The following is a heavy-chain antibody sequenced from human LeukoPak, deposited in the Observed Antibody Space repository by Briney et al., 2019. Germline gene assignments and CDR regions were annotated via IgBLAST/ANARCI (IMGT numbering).Heavy chain of an antibody. CDR3: ARGSPDAAAAGMVWFDP. J-gene: IGHJ5*02. Sequence: GGSLRLSCSASGFTFSTYWMSWVRQAPGKGLEWVANMRRDGNEIYYLDSVRGRFTISRDNAKNSLYLQMNSLRDEDTAVYYCARGSPDAAAAGMVWFDPWGQGTLVTVSS. CDR2: MRRDGNEI. D-gene: IGHD6-13*01. V-gene: IGHV3-7*01. CDR1: GFTFSTYW.